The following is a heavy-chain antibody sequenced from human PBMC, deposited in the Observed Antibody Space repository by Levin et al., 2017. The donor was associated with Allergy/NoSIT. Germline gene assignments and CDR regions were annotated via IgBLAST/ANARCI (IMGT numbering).Heavy chain of an antibody. V-gene: IGHV4-59*01. CDR3: ARGRNWDAPFDY. CDR2: IYYSGST. Sequence: PGGSLRLSCTVSGGSISDYSWSWIRQPPGKGLEWIGYIYYSGSTNYNPSLKSRVTISVDTSKNQFSLKLSSVTAADTAVYYCARGRNWDAPFDYWGQGTLVTVSS. J-gene: IGHJ4*02. CDR1: GGSISDYS. D-gene: IGHD7-27*01.